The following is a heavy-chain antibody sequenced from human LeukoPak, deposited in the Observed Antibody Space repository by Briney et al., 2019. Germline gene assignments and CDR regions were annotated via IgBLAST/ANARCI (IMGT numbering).Heavy chain of an antibody. CDR2: IKQDGSEK. CDR3: AKDLSYGSGRPADY. D-gene: IGHD3-10*01. J-gene: IGHJ4*02. CDR1: GFTFSSYW. Sequence: GGTLRLSCAASGFTFSSYWMSWVRQAPGKGLEWVANIKQDGSEKYYVDSVKGRFTISRDNAKNSLYLQMNSLRAEDTAVYYCAKDLSYGSGRPADYWGQGTLVTVSS. V-gene: IGHV3-7*03.